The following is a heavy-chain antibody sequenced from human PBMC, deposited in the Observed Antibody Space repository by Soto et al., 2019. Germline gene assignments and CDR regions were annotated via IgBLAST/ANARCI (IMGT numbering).Heavy chain of an antibody. D-gene: IGHD2-21*01. CDR3: ARERSQVISDGMDV. CDR2: INPKSGGT. CDR1: RYTLSAYY. Sequence: ASVKVSCRASRYTLSAYYMRWVRQSPGQGLEWMGWINPKSGGTLYAQKFQGRVTLSRDTSINTAYLELTRLRFDHAAVYFRARERSQVISDGMDVWRQGTTVTVSS. J-gene: IGHJ6*02. V-gene: IGHV1-2*02.